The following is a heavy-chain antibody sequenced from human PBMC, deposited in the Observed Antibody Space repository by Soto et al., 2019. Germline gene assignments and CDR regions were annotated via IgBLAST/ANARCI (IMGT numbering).Heavy chain of an antibody. CDR2: VFYTGST. CDR3: STGPDGTFDS. Sequence: SETLSLTCTVSGGSIRSNYYYWGWLRQPPGKHLEWIGSVFYTGSTYYNPSLQSRLTMSVDTSNNQFSLKLNYVTAADTAVYYCSTGPDGTFDSWVQGTRVTVSS. CDR1: GGSIRSNYYY. D-gene: IGHD1-1*01. J-gene: IGHJ4*02. V-gene: IGHV4-39*01.